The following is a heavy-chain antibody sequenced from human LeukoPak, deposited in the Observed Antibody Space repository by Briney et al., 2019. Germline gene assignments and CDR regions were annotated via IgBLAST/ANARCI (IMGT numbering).Heavy chain of an antibody. V-gene: IGHV3-23*01. J-gene: IGHJ6*02. Sequence: GGSLRLSCAASGFTFSSYAMSWVRQAPGKGLEWVSAISGSGGSTYYADSVKGRFTISRDNSKNTLYLQMNSLRAEDTAVYYCAKDGTYSGYSYYYYYGMDVWGQGTTVTVSS. CDR2: ISGSGGST. CDR3: AKDGTYSGYSYYYYYGMDV. D-gene: IGHD5-12*01. CDR1: GFTFSSYA.